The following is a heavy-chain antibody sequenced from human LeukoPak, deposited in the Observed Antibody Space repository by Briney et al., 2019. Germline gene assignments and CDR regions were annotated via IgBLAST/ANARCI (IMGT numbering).Heavy chain of an antibody. CDR1: GFTFSSYW. Sequence: GGSLRLSCAASGFTFSSYWMSWVRQAPGKGLEWVANIKQDGSEKYYVDSVKGRFTISRDNAKNSLYLQMNSLRAEDTAVYYCAITWIAVSFDYWGQGTLVTVSA. V-gene: IGHV3-7*01. CDR3: AITWIAVSFDY. CDR2: IKQDGSEK. J-gene: IGHJ4*02. D-gene: IGHD2-21*01.